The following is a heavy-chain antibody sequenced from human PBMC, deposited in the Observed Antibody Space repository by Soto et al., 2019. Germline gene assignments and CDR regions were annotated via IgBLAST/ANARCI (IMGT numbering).Heavy chain of an antibody. CDR1: GYTLTELS. V-gene: IGHV1-24*01. J-gene: IGHJ3*02. CDR2: SDPEDGET. Sequence: GASVKVSCKVSGYTLTELSMHWVRQAPGKGLEWMGGSDPEDGETIYAQQFQGRVTMTEDTSTDTAYMELNSLRSEDTAVYYCATGDSGPVGAFDIWGQGTMVTVSS. CDR3: ATGDSGPVGAFDI. D-gene: IGHD1-26*01.